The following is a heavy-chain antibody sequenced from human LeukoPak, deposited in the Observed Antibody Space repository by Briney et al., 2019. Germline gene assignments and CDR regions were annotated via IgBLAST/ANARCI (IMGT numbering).Heavy chain of an antibody. CDR1: GFTFSSYG. Sequence: HPGRSLRLSCAASGFTFSSYGMHWVRQAPGKGLEWVAVIWYDGSNKYYADSVKGRFTISRDNSNNTLYLQMNSLRAEDTAVYYCARGHSYGYFDYWGQGTLVTVYS. CDR3: ARGHSYGYFDY. J-gene: IGHJ4*02. D-gene: IGHD5-18*01. V-gene: IGHV3-33*01. CDR2: IWYDGSNK.